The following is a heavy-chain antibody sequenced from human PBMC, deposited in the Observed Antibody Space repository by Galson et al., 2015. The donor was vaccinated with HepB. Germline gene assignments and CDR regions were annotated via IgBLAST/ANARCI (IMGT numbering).Heavy chain of an antibody. CDR2: ISYDGSNK. CDR1: GFAFNIYA. D-gene: IGHD1-1*01. J-gene: IGHJ4*02. V-gene: IGHV3-30*04. CDR3: AREVPGYYFDY. Sequence: SLGLSCPAPGFAFNIYAMHWVRQAPGKGLEWVAVISYDGSNKYYADSVKGRFTISRDNSKNTLYLQMNSLRAEDTAVYYCAREVPGYYFDYWGQGTLVTVSS.